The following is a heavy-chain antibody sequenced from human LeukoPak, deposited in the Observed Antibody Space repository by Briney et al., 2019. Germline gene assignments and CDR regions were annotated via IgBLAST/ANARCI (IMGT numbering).Heavy chain of an antibody. V-gene: IGHV4-30-4*08. D-gene: IGHD3-3*01. Sequence: SETLSLTCTVSGGSVSSRSYYWGWIRQPPGKGLEWIGYIYYSGSTYYNPSLKSRVTISVDTSKNQFSLKLSSVTAADTAVYYCARYYDIDYYYGMDVWGQGTTVTVSS. J-gene: IGHJ6*02. CDR3: ARYYDIDYYYGMDV. CDR1: GGSVSSRSYY. CDR2: IYYSGST.